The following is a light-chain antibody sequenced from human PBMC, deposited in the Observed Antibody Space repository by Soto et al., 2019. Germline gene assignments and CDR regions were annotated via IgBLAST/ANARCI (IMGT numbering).Light chain of an antibody. V-gene: IGKV3-11*01. CDR3: QQYNNWPLFTYT. J-gene: IGKJ2*01. CDR2: DAS. CDR1: HSVGTY. Sequence: VVLTQSPVTMYLYPWERATLSCGASHSVGTYLAWYQHKPGQAPRLLIFDASKRATGIPARFSGSGSGTEFTLTISSLQPEDVAVYYRQQYNNWPLFTYTFGQG.